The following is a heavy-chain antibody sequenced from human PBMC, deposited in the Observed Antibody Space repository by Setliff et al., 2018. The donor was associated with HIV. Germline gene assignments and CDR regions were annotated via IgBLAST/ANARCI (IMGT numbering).Heavy chain of an antibody. V-gene: IGHV1-2*06. D-gene: IGHD2-8*01. CDR1: GYTFTNYY. CDR3: ASKVYCTNGVCLDAFDI. Sequence: ASVKVSCKASGYTFTNYYMHWVRQAPGQGLEWMGRIIPNSGGTNHAQKFHDRVTMTRDTSISTAYMELSRLRSDDTAVYYCASKVYCTNGVCLDAFDIWGQGTMVTVSS. J-gene: IGHJ3*02. CDR2: IIPNSGGT.